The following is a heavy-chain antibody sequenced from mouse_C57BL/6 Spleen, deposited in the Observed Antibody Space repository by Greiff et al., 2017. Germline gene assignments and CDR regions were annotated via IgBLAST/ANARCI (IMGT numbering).Heavy chain of an antibody. V-gene: IGHV5-17*01. J-gene: IGHJ4*01. CDR3: ARPAYYSNYVFYAMDY. Sequence: EVQGVESGGGLVKPGGSLKLSCAASGFTFSDYGMHWVRQAPEKGLEWVAYISSGSSTIYYADTVKGRFTISRDNAKNTLFLQMTSLRSEDTAMYYCARPAYYSNYVFYAMDYWGQGTSVTVSS. CDR1: GFTFSDYG. CDR2: ISSGSSTI. D-gene: IGHD2-5*01.